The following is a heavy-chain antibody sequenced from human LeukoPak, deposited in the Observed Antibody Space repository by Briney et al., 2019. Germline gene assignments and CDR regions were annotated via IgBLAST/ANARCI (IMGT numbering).Heavy chain of an antibody. D-gene: IGHD3-16*01. V-gene: IGHV1-3*01. CDR1: GYTFTSYA. CDR2: INAGNGNT. CDR3: ARGGYDYVWEPYYFDY. Sequence: ASVKVSCKASGYTFTSYAMHWVRQAPGQRLEWMGWINAGNGNTKYSQKFQDRVTITRDTSASTAYMELSSLRSEDTAVYYCARGGYDYVWEPYYFDYWGQGTLVTVSS. J-gene: IGHJ4*02.